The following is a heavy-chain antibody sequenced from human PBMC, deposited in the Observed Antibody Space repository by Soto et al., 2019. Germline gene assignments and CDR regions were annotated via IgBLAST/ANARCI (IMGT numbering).Heavy chain of an antibody. Sequence: EVQLVESGGGLVKPGGSLRLSCAASGFTFSSYSMNWVRQAPGKGLEWVSSISSSSSYIYYADSVKGRFTISRDNAKNSLYLQMNSLRAEDTAVYYCAGDQMGYSGSYFDAFDIWGQGTMVTVSS. CDR3: AGDQMGYSGSYFDAFDI. CDR1: GFTFSSYS. V-gene: IGHV3-21*01. J-gene: IGHJ3*02. CDR2: ISSSSSYI. D-gene: IGHD1-26*01.